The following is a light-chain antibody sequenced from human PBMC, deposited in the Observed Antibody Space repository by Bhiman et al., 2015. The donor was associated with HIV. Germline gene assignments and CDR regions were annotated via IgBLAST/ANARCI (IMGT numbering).Light chain of an antibody. J-gene: IGLJ1*01. CDR1: TSNIGNYF. V-gene: IGLV1-51*01. CDR3: VSWDTSLTAEV. CDR2: DND. Sequence: QSVLAQPPSVSAAPGQKVTISCSGRTSNIGNYFVSWYQQFPGTAPRLLIYDNDQRPSGIPDRFSGSKSGTSVTLAIAGLQTGDEADYYCVSWDTSLTAEVFGPGTKVTVL.